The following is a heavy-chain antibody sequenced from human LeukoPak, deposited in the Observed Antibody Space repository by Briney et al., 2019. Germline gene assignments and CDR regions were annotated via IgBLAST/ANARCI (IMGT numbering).Heavy chain of an antibody. Sequence: SGPTLVNPTQTLTLTCTFYGLSLSTSGVGVGWIRQPPGKALEWLALIYWNDDKRYSPSLKSRLTITKDTSKNQVVLTMTNMDPVDTATYYCAHSLYSGSLLYYYYYYGMDVWGQGTTVTVSS. CDR3: AHSLYSGSLLYYYYYYGMDV. CDR2: IYWNDDK. V-gene: IGHV2-5*01. J-gene: IGHJ6*02. CDR1: GLSLSTSGVG. D-gene: IGHD1-26*01.